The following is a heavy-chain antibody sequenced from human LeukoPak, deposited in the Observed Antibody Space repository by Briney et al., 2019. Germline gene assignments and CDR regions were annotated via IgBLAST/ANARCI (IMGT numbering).Heavy chain of an antibody. V-gene: IGHV3-23*01. CDR3: AKVPLLDSSGWYEDY. CDR1: GFAFSKLA. J-gene: IGHJ4*02. Sequence: PGGSLRLSCAASGFAFSKLAMGWVRQAPGKGLEWVSVISDSGDITYYADSVKGRFTISRDNSKNTLYLQMNSLRAEDTAVYYCAKVPLLDSSGWYEDYWGQGTLVTVSS. CDR2: ISDSGDIT. D-gene: IGHD6-19*01.